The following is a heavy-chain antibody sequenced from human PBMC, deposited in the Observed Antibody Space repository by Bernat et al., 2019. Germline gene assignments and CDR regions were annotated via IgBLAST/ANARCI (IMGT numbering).Heavy chain of an antibody. CDR1: GGTFSSYA. J-gene: IGHJ4*02. CDR3: ARGPDRDYFDY. D-gene: IGHD3-16*02. CDR2: INPSGGST. V-gene: IGHV1-46*03. Sequence: QVQLVQSGAEVKKPGSSVKVSCKASGGTFSSYAISWVRQAPGQGLEWMGIINPSGGSTSYAQKFQGRVTMTRDTSTSTVYMELSSLRSEDTAVYYCARGPDRDYFDYWGQGTLVTVSS.